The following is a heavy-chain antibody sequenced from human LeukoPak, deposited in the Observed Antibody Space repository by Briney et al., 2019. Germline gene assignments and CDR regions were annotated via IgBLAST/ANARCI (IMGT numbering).Heavy chain of an antibody. CDR1: GFTFSNYD. Sequence: GGSLRLSCAASGFTFSNYDMSWIRQAPGKGLEWVSYISSGGSTIYYADSVKGRFTISRDNAKNSLYLQMNSLRAEDTAVYYCARELDSSSWAYWGQGPLVTVSS. J-gene: IGHJ4*02. CDR2: ISSGGSTI. D-gene: IGHD6-13*01. CDR3: ARELDSSSWAY. V-gene: IGHV3-11*04.